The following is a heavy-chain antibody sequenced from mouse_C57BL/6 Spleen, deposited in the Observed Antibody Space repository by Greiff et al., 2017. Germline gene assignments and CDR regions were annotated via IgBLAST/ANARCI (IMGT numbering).Heavy chain of an antibody. D-gene: IGHD2-1*01. Sequence: VQLQQSGPELVKPGASVKISCKASGYAFSSSWMNWVKQRPGKGLEWIGRIYPGDGDTNYNGKFKGKATLTADKSSSTAYMQLSSLTSEDSAVYFCARGRGNYAGFDYWGQGTTLTVSS. CDR2: IYPGDGDT. V-gene: IGHV1-82*01. CDR3: ARGRGNYAGFDY. CDR1: GYAFSSSW. J-gene: IGHJ2*01.